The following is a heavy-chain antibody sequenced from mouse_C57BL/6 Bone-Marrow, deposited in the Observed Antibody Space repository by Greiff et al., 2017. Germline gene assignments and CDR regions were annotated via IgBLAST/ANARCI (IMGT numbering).Heavy chain of an antibody. Sequence: QVQLQQPGAELVRPGFSVKLSCKASGYTFTSYWMDWVKQRPGQGLEWIGNIYPSDSETHYNQKFKDKATLTVDKSSSTAYMQLSSLTSEDSAVYYCARGYYSYYFDYWGQGTTLTVSS. CDR1: GYTFTSYW. CDR3: ARGYYSYYFDY. CDR2: IYPSDSET. J-gene: IGHJ2*01. V-gene: IGHV1-61*01. D-gene: IGHD2-3*01.